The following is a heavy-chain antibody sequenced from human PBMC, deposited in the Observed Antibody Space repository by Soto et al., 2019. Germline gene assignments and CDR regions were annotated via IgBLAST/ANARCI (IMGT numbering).Heavy chain of an antibody. J-gene: IGHJ4*02. V-gene: IGHV3-11*01. CDR3: ASHYDMWSGYLAPVDY. CDR2: IDTSGTKI. D-gene: IGHD3-3*01. CDR1: GYTFSDYY. Sequence: GGSLRLSCAASGYTFSDYYMSWIRQAPGKGLEWISYIDTSGTKIYYADSVKGRFTITRDNAKNSLYLEMNSLRDEDTAVYYCASHYDMWSGYLAPVDYWGQGTLVTVSS.